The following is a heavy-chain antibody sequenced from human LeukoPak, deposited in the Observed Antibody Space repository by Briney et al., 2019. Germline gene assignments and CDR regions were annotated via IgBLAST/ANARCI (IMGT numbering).Heavy chain of an antibody. J-gene: IGHJ4*02. CDR3: ARGRGVLGYNFFDF. CDR1: GFTFSNYA. Sequence: PGGSLRLSCAASGFTFSNYAMNWVRQAPGKGLEWVSAVRGSGSDTDYADSVKGRFSISRDNSKNTLFLQMNSLRADDTAVYYCARGRGVLGYNFFDFWGQGNHVTVSS. CDR2: VRGSGSDT. V-gene: IGHV3-23*01. D-gene: IGHD5-24*01.